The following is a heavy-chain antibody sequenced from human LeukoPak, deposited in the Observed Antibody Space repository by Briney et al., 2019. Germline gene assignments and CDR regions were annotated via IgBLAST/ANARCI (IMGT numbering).Heavy chain of an antibody. CDR3: ARGYDYGSGSYPWFDP. CDR1: GGSISSYY. V-gene: IGHV4-59*08. CDR2: IYYSGST. D-gene: IGHD3-10*01. J-gene: IGHJ5*02. Sequence: PSETLSLTCTVSGGSISSYYWSWIRQPPGKGLEWIGYIYYSGSTNYNPSLKSRVTISVDTSKNQFFLKLSSVTAADTAVYYCARGYDYGSGSYPWFDPGAREPWSPSPQ.